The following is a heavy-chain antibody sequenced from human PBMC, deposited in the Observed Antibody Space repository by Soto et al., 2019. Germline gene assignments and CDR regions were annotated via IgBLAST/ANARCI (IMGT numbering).Heavy chain of an antibody. CDR3: TRMLIIVTDYNYGLDV. Sequence: QVRLQESGPELVKPSGTLSLTCAVSGGSVSSGAWWTWDRQSPGKGLEWIGDIYHGGRTNYNPSLKSRVAISLDKSKNQFSLKLSSVTAADTAMYYCTRMLIIVTDYNYGLDVWGRGTTVTVSS. CDR2: IYHGGRT. D-gene: IGHD2-21*01. V-gene: IGHV4-4*02. CDR1: GGSVSSGAW. J-gene: IGHJ6*02.